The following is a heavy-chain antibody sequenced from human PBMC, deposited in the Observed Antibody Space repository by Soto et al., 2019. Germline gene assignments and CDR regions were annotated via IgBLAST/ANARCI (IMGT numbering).Heavy chain of an antibody. D-gene: IGHD1-26*01. CDR3: ETQEVGGSYVYTFDP. CDR2: IYYSGST. V-gene: IGHV4-59*05. J-gene: IGHJ5*02. Sequence: PSETLSLTCTVSGGSISGYYWGWIRQPPGKGLEWIGSIYYSGSTYYNPSLKSRVTISVDTSKNQFSLKLSSVTAADTAVYYCETQEVGGSYVYTFDPWGQGTLVTVSS. CDR1: GGSISGYY.